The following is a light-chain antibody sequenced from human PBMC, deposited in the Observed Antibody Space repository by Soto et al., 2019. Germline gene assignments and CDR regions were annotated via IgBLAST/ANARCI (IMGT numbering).Light chain of an antibody. CDR2: GAS. Sequence: EIVLTQSPDTLSLSPGERATLSCRTSQSVSSSFLAWYQQKPGQSPRLLIYGASSRATGIPDRFSGSGSGTDFTLTISGLEPEDFAVYYCQQYGSSPWTVGQGTKVDSK. CDR1: QSVSSSF. J-gene: IGKJ1*01. V-gene: IGKV3-20*01. CDR3: QQYGSSPWT.